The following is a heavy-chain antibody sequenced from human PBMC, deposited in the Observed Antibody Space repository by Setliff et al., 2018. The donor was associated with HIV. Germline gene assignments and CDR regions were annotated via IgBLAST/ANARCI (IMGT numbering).Heavy chain of an antibody. CDR3: AKDSSKIVATINGGYFDS. Sequence: GGSLRLSCAASGFTFSTYAMSWVRQAPGKGLEWVSAISGSGSYTYYAGSVKGRFTISRDNSKNTLYLQMNSLRAEDTAVYYCAKDSSKIVATINGGYFDSWGQGTMVTVSS. V-gene: IGHV3-23*01. CDR2: ISGSGSYT. D-gene: IGHD5-12*01. J-gene: IGHJ4*03. CDR1: GFTFSTYA.